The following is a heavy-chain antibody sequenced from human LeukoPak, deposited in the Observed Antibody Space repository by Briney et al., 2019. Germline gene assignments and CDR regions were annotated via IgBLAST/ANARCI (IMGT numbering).Heavy chain of an antibody. CDR2: IRYDGSNK. Sequence: GGSLRLSCAASGITFSSYGMHWVRQAPGKGLEWVAFIRYDGSNKYYADSVKGRFTISRDNSKNTLYLQMNSLRAEDTAVYYCASGGYNSDSPYYFDYWGQGTLVTVSS. D-gene: IGHD5-24*01. J-gene: IGHJ4*02. V-gene: IGHV3-30*02. CDR3: ASGGYNSDSPYYFDY. CDR1: GITFSSYG.